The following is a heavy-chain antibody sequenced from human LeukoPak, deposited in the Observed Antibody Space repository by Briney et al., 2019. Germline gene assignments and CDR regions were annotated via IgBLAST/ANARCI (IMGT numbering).Heavy chain of an antibody. J-gene: IGHJ4*02. CDR2: IKQDGSEK. CDR1: GFTFSSYW. Sequence: GGSLRLSCAASGFTFSSYWMSWVRQAPGKGLEWMANIKQDGSEKYYVDSVKGRFTISRDNAKNSLYLQMNSLRAEDTAVYFCARDRNYDYVWGSYRSTYFDCWGPGTLVTVSS. CDR3: ARDRNYDYVWGSYRSTYFDC. D-gene: IGHD3-16*02. V-gene: IGHV3-7*01.